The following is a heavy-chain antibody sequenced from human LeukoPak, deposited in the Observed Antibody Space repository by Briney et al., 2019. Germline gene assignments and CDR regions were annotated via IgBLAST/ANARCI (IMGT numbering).Heavy chain of an antibody. D-gene: IGHD6-13*01. J-gene: IGHJ4*02. CDR3: AREGRGEQQLDLFDY. Sequence: GGSLRLSCAASGFTFSSFGMHWVRQAPGKGLEWVAVISYDGSSKYYADSVKGRFTISRDNAKNSLYLQMNSLRAEDTAVYYCAREGRGEQQLDLFDYWGQGTLVTVSS. CDR1: GFTFSSFG. V-gene: IGHV3-30*03. CDR2: ISYDGSSK.